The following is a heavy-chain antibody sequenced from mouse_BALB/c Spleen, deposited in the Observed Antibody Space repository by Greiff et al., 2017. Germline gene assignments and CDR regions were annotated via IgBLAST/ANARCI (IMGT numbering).Heavy chain of an antibody. J-gene: IGHJ4*01. CDR2: ILPGSGST. D-gene: IGHD2-14*01. CDR1: GYTFSSYW. V-gene: IGHV1-9*01. Sequence: VKLVESGAELMKPGASVTISCKATGYTFSSYWIEWVKQRPGHGLEWIGEILPGSGSTNYNEKFKDKATFTADTSSNTAYMQLSSLTSEDSAVYYCARLTYYRNAMDYWGQGTSVTVSS. CDR3: ARLTYYRNAMDY.